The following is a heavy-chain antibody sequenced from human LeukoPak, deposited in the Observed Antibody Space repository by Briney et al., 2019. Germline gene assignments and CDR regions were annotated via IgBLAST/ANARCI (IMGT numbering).Heavy chain of an antibody. V-gene: IGHV4-38-2*01. D-gene: IGHD3-22*01. CDR1: GYSISSGYY. CDR3: ATSSAGMSSGYYRAFDY. J-gene: IGHJ4*02. CDR2: IYHSGST. Sequence: SETLSLTCAVSGYSISSGYYWGWIRQPPGKGLEWIGSIYHSGSTYYNPSLKSRVTISVDTSKNQFSLKLSSVTAADTAVYYCATSSAGMSSGYYRAFDYWGQGTLVTVSS.